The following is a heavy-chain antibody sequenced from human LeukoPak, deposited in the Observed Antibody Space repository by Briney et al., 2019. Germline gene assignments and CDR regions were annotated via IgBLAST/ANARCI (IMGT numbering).Heavy chain of an antibody. D-gene: IGHD5-24*01. CDR3: ARHFWLQSYWYFDL. CDR2: IYYSGST. V-gene: IGHV4-59*08. J-gene: IGHJ2*01. Sequence: SETLSLTCTVSGGSISSYYWSWIRQPPEKGLEWIGYIYYSGSTNYNPSLKSRVTISVDTSKNQFSLKLSSVTAADTAVYYCARHFWLQSYWYFDLWGRGTLVTVSS. CDR1: GGSISSYY.